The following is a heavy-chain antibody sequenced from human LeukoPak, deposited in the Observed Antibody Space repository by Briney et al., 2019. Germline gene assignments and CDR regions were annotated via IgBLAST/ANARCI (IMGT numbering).Heavy chain of an antibody. V-gene: IGHV4-59*13. CDR1: AGSISSYY. CDR2: IYSSGST. CDR3: ARFTKYDGGGSYLDI. J-gene: IGHJ3*02. D-gene: IGHD3-22*01. Sequence: PSETLSLTCTVSAGSISSYYCSWIRQPPGRELECIVHIYSSGSTTDNTSLKSLVIISVDTSKQQFSLRMNSVTAEDTAVYYCARFTKYDGGGSYLDIWGQGTMVTVSS.